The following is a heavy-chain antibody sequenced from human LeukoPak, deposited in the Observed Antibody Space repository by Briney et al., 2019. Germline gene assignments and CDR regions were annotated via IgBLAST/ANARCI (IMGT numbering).Heavy chain of an antibody. CDR1: GYTFTSYF. CDR2: INANNGGT. J-gene: IGHJ4*02. CDR3: ARELNYYDSSGHYLTYFDY. V-gene: IGHV1-2*02. D-gene: IGHD3-22*01. Sequence: ASVKVSFKASGYTFTSYFIHWVRQAPGQGLEWMGRINANNGGTDYAQKFQGSVTMTGDTSINTAYMELSRLRSDDTAVYYCARELNYYDSSGHYLTYFDYWGQGTLVTVSS.